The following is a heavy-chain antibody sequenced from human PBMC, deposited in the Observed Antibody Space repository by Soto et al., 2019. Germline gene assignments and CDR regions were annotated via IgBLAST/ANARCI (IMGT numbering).Heavy chain of an antibody. D-gene: IGHD5-12*01. J-gene: IGHJ5*02. CDR1: GVSITNSGW. CDR2: VHDSGNT. V-gene: IGHV4-4*02. CDR3: AKWHPLCP. Sequence: PSETLSLTCSVSGVSITNSGWWSLVRQPPGKGLEWMGEVHDSGNTNYNPSLKGRVTMSVDNSKNQLSLLLTTLSAADTAVYYIAKWHPLCPWGRGTLVTVSS.